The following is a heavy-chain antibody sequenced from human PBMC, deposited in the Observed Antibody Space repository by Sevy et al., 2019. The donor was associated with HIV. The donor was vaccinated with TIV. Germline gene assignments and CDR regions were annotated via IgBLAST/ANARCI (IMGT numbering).Heavy chain of an antibody. CDR2: ISWNSGSI. CDR3: AKDRTGTLGYCSSTSCPIGVYFDY. V-gene: IGHV3-9*01. D-gene: IGHD2-2*01. CDR1: GFTFDDYA. J-gene: IGHJ4*02. Sequence: GGSLRLSCAASGFTFDDYAMHWVRQAPGKGLEWVAGISWNSGSIGYAYSVTGRFTISRDNAKHSLYLQMTSLRAEDTALYYCAKDRTGTLGYCSSTSCPIGVYFDYWGQGTLVTVSS.